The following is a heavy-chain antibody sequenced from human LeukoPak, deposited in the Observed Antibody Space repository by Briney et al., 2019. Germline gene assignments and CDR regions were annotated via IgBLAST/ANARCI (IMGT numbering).Heavy chain of an antibody. Sequence: GGSLRLSCSASGFTFSDYDMNWVRQAPGKGLEWVPSISYLSSHVYYGDSVKGRFSISRDNAKNSLYLQMNSLGAEDTAIYYCGRAFPPLRTSSAGDLWGQGILVTVSS. CDR2: ISYLSSHV. V-gene: IGHV3-21*01. J-gene: IGHJ4*02. CDR3: GRAFPPLRTSSAGDL. CDR1: GFTFSDYD. D-gene: IGHD3-16*01.